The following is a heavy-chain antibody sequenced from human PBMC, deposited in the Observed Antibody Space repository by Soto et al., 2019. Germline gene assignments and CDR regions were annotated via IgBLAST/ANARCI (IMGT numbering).Heavy chain of an antibody. CDR1: GYSFTSYW. J-gene: IGHJ6*03. Sequence: GESLKISCKGSGYSFTSYWIGWVRQIPGKGLEWMGIIYPGDSDTRYSPSFQGQVTISADKSISTAYLQWSSLKASDTAMYYCARHSYSNYVYYYYMDVWGKGTTVTVSS. V-gene: IGHV5-51*01. CDR2: IYPGDSDT. D-gene: IGHD4-4*01. CDR3: ARHSYSNYVYYYYMDV.